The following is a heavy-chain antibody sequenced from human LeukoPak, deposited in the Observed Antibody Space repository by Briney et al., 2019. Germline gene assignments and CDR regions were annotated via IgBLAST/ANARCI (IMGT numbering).Heavy chain of an antibody. V-gene: IGHV3-21*01. Sequence: GGSLRFSCAASGFTFSSYSMNWVRQAPGKGLEWVSSISSSSSYIYYADSVKGRFTISRDNAKNSLYLQMNSLRAEDTAVYYCARGQWLLPAGDDYWGQGTLVTVSS. D-gene: IGHD6-19*01. CDR3: ARGQWLLPAGDDY. CDR2: ISSSSSYI. CDR1: GFTFSSYS. J-gene: IGHJ4*02.